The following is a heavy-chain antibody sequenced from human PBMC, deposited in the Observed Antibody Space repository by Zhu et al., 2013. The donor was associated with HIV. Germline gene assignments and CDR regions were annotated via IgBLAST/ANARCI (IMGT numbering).Heavy chain of an antibody. J-gene: IGHJ3*02. CDR3: ARDRHYYDSSGYYPNDAFDI. V-gene: IGHV1-69*06. D-gene: IGHD3-22*01. CDR1: GGTFSSYA. CDR2: IIPIFGTA. Sequence: QVQLVQSGAEVKKPGSSVKVSCKASGGTFSSYAISWVRQAPGQGLEWMGGIIPIFGTANYAQKFQGRVTITADKSTSTAYMELSSLRSEDTAVYYCARDRHYYDSSGYYPNDAFDIVGQGTMVTVSS.